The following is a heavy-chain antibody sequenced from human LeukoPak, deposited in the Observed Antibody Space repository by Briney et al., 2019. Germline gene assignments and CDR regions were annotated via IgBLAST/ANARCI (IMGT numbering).Heavy chain of an antibody. CDR2: VSPDGTGT. D-gene: IGHD3-22*01. V-gene: IGHV3-74*01. Sequence: GGSLRLSCATSGFIFTTYWMHWVRQVPGKGLVWVSHVSPDGTGTAYADSVKGRFTISRNTAKNTVYLQMNSLTVDDTATYYCVRDLYSSSLDYWGQGTLVTVSS. CDR3: VRDLYSSSLDY. J-gene: IGHJ4*02. CDR1: GFIFTTYW.